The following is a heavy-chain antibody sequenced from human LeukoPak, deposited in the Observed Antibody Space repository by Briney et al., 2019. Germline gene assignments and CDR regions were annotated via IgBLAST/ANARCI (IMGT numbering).Heavy chain of an antibody. CDR3: ARYYYDSSGYRFDY. V-gene: IGHV3-53*01. J-gene: IGHJ4*02. CDR2: IYSGGST. Sequence: GGSLRLSCAASGFTFSSYAMSWVRQAPGKGLEWVSVIYSGGSTYYADSVKGRFTISRDNSKNTLYLQMNSLRAEDTAVYYCARYYYDSSGYRFDYWGQGTLVTVSS. CDR1: GFTFSSYA. D-gene: IGHD3-22*01.